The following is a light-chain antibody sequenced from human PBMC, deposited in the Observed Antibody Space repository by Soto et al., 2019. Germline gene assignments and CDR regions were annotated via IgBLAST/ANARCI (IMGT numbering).Light chain of an antibody. CDR1: QDISSY. J-gene: IGKJ4*01. V-gene: IGKV1-8*01. CDR2: VAS. Sequence: AIRMTQSPSSLSASPGDRVTITCRASQDISSYLAWYQQKPGKAPNLLIYVASTLQSGVPSRFSGSGSGTDFTLTISRLQSEDFAVYYCQQYNSWPLTFGGGTKVEIK. CDR3: QQYNSWPLT.